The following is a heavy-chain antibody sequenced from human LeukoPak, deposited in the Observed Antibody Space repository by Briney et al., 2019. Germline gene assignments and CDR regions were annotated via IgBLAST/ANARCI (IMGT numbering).Heavy chain of an antibody. Sequence: SETLSLTCTVSGYSISSDYYWGWIRQPPGKGLEWIGSIYHSGSTYYNPSLKSRVTISVDTSKNQFSLTLSSVTAADTAVYYCARDLRRWEPLSPFDYWGQGTLVTVSS. V-gene: IGHV4-38-2*02. CDR2: IYHSGST. J-gene: IGHJ4*02. D-gene: IGHD1-26*01. CDR3: ARDLRRWEPLSPFDY. CDR1: GYSISSDYY.